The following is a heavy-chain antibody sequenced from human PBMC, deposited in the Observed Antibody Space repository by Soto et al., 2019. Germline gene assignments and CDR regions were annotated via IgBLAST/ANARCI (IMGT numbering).Heavy chain of an antibody. CDR2: MSPSGDRT. CDR1: GYTLTSYH. J-gene: IGHJ4*02. D-gene: IGHD1-26*01. Sequence: ASVKVSCKASGYTLTSYHMDWVRQAPGQGLEWMGKMSPSGDRTWYPQKFRGRVTMTRDTSTGTYYMELTDLDPVDTATYFCAHRYGGNYYRWYFDSWGQGTLVTVSS. CDR3: AHRYGGNYYRWYFDS. V-gene: IGHV1-46*03.